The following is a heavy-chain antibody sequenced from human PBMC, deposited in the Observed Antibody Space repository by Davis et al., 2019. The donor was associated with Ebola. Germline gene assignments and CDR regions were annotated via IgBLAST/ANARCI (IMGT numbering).Heavy chain of an antibody. V-gene: IGHV3-30*02. D-gene: IGHD4-17*01. Sequence: GESLKISCAASGFTFSSYGMHWVRQAPGKGLEWVAFIRYDGSNKYYADSVKGRFTISRDNAKNSLYLQMNSLRAEDTAVYYCARDSGDYEDYWGQGTLVTVSS. J-gene: IGHJ4*02. CDR1: GFTFSSYG. CDR3: ARDSGDYEDY. CDR2: IRYDGSNK.